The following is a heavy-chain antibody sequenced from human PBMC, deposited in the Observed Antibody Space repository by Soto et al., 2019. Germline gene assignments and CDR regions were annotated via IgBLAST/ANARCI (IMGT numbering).Heavy chain of an antibody. D-gene: IGHD6-6*01. J-gene: IGHJ6*02. CDR1: GGTFSSYA. V-gene: IGHV1-69*12. Sequence: QVQLVQSGAEVKKPGSSVKVSCKASGGTFSSYAISWVRQAPGQGLEWMGGIIPIFGTANYAQKFQGRVTITADESTSTAYMELSSLRSEDTAVYYCARVSLPGVYGYGRGMDVWGQGTTVTVSS. CDR3: ARVSLPGVYGYGRGMDV. CDR2: IIPIFGTA.